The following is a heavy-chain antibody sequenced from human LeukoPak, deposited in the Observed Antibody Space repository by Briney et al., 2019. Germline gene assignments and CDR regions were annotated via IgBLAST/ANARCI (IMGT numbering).Heavy chain of an antibody. CDR1: GGSFSGYY. Sequence: PSETLSLTCAVYGGSFSGYYWSWIRQPPGKGLEWIGEINHSGSTNYNSSLKSRVTISVDTSKNQFSLKLNSVTAADTAVYYCARGRWIAAAGSYYYYGLDVWGQGTTVTVSS. CDR3: ARGRWIAAAGSYYYYGLDV. V-gene: IGHV4-34*01. D-gene: IGHD6-13*01. CDR2: INHSGST. J-gene: IGHJ6*02.